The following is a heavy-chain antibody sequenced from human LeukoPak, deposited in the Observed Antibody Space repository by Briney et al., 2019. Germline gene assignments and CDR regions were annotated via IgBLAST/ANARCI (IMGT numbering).Heavy chain of an antibody. J-gene: IGHJ4*02. V-gene: IGHV3-23*01. CDR2: ISGSGGST. D-gene: IGHD2-15*01. CDR1: GFTFSSYA. Sequence: PGGSLRLSCAPSGFTFSSYAMSWVRQAPGEGLEWVSAISGSGGSTYYADSVKGRFTISRDNSKNTLYLQMNSLRAEDTAVYYCAKGGSGHSVGGSCYYDYWGQGTLVTVSS. CDR3: AKGGSGHSVGGSCYYDY.